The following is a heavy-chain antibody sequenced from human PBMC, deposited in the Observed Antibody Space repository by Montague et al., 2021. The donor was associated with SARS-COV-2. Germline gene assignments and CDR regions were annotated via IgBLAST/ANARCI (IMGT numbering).Heavy chain of an antibody. D-gene: IGHD3-9*01. Sequence: SETLSLTCTVSGGSISGSNYYWGWIRQPPGKGLEWIGSMYYSGSTYYNPSLKSRVTISVDTSKNQFSLKLSSVTAADTAVYYCARAHATYYNILAGYYADFPLKSFFGPWGQGTLVTVSS. CDR3: ARAHATYYNILAGYYADFPLKSFFGP. CDR1: GGSISGSNYY. CDR2: MYYSGST. J-gene: IGHJ5*02. V-gene: IGHV4-39*07.